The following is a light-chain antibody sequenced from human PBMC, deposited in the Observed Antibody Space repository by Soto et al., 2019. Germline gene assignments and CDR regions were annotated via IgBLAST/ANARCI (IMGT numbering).Light chain of an antibody. V-gene: IGKV3-20*01. CDR3: QQHCRSPLT. Sequence: EIVLTQSPGTLSLSPGERATLSCRASQSVSSSYLAWYQQKPGQAPRLLIYGASSRATGIPDRFSGSGTGTHFTLTLNSLDPEDFALYYRQQHCRSPLTFGGGTKVEIK. J-gene: IGKJ4*01. CDR2: GAS. CDR1: QSVSSSY.